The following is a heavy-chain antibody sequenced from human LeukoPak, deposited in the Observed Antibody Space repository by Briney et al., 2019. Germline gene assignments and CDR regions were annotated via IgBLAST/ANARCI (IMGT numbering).Heavy chain of an antibody. D-gene: IGHD6-19*01. CDR3: ARADSSGWYFSGWFDP. Sequence: PAETLSLTCAVYGGSFSGYYWSWIRQLPGKGLEWIGEINHSGSTNYNPSLKSRVTISVDTSSNQFSLTLTSVTAADTAVYYCARADSSGWYFSGWFDPWGQGTLVTVSS. CDR1: GGSFSGYY. J-gene: IGHJ5*02. CDR2: INHSGST. V-gene: IGHV4-34*01.